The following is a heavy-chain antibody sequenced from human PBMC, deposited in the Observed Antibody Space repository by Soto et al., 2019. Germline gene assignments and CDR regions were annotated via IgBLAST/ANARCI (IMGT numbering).Heavy chain of an antibody. CDR2: IIPIFGTA. CDR1: GGAFSSYA. CDR3: ARGPFLSGGSKDYYYGMDV. Sequence: SVKVSCKASGGAFSSYAISWVRQAPGQGLEWMGGIIPIFGTANYAQKFQGRVTITADESTSTAYMELSSLRSEDTAVYYCARGPFLSGGSKDYYYGMDVWGQGTTVTVSS. V-gene: IGHV1-69*13. J-gene: IGHJ6*02. D-gene: IGHD3-10*01.